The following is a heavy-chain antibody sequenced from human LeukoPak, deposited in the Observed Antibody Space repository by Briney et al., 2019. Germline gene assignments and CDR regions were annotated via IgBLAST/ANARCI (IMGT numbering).Heavy chain of an antibody. CDR3: ARLRSSSWFDY. D-gene: IGHD6-13*01. CDR2: INSDSNYI. V-gene: IGHV3-21*01. Sequence: PGGSLRLSCAASGFPFSSYIMNWVRQAPGKGLEWVSSINSDSNYIYYAASMKGRFTISRDNALNSLYLQMNSLRAEDTAVYYCARLRSSSWFDYWGQGTLVTVSS. J-gene: IGHJ5*01. CDR1: GFPFSSYI.